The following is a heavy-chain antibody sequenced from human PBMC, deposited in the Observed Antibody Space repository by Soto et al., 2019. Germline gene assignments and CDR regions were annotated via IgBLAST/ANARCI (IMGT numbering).Heavy chain of an antibody. CDR1: GGTFGSYA. Sequence: QVQLVQSGAEVKKPGSSVKVSRKASGGTFGSYAISWVRQAPGQGLEWMGGIIPIPGTANYAQKFQGRVTIAADESTSTAYMELSSLRSEDTAVYYWARSQGSSTSLEIYYYYYYGMDVWGQGTTVTVSS. CDR2: IIPIPGTA. CDR3: ARSQGSSTSLEIYYYYYYGMDV. V-gene: IGHV1-69*01. D-gene: IGHD2-2*01. J-gene: IGHJ6*02.